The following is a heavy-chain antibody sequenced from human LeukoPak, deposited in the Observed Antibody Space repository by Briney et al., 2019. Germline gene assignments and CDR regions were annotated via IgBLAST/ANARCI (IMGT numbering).Heavy chain of an antibody. V-gene: IGHV3-30-3*01. CDR3: ARAAYSGSYYVHYYYYYGMDV. D-gene: IGHD1-26*01. Sequence: GGSLRLSCAASGFTFSSYAMHWVRQAPGKGLEWVAVISYDGSNKYYADSVKGRFTISRDNSKNTLYLQMNSLRAEDTAVYYCARAAYSGSYYVHYYYYYGMDVWGQGTTVTVSS. J-gene: IGHJ6*02. CDR2: ISYDGSNK. CDR1: GFTFSSYA.